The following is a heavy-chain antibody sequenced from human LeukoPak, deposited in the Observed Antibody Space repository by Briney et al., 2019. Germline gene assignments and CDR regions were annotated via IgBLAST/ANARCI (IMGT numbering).Heavy chain of an antibody. CDR3: ARELGSTSSGVFDY. Sequence: PGGSLRLSCAASGFTFNSYAMHWVRQAPGKGLEWVAFVRFDGSKNFYGDSVKGRFTISRDNSMNMVYLQISSLRAEDTAVYYCARELGSTSSGVFDYWGQGTLVTVSS. CDR1: GFTFNSYA. J-gene: IGHJ4*02. V-gene: IGHV3-30*02. CDR2: VRFDGSKN. D-gene: IGHD6-6*01.